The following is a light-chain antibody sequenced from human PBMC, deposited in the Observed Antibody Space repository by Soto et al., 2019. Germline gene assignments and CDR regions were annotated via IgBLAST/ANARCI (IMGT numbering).Light chain of an antibody. CDR1: SSDVGGYNY. V-gene: IGLV2-14*01. J-gene: IGLJ1*01. CDR3: SSYTSSSTPYV. Sequence: QSALTQPASXXXXXGQSITISCTGTSSDVGGYNYASWYQQHPGKAPKLIIYEVSNRPSGVSNRFSGSKSGNTASLTISGLQAEDEADYYCSSYTSSSTPYVFGTGTKLTVL. CDR2: EVS.